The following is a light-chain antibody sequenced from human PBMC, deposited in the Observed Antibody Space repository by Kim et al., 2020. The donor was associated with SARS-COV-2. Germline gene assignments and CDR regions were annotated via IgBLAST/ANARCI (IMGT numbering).Light chain of an antibody. CDR1: QGISTY. V-gene: IGKV1-9*01. Sequence: IQLTQSPSSLSASVGDRVTITCRASQGISTYLAWYQQKPGKAPELLIYGASTLESGVPSRFSGSGSGTDFTLTISSLQPEDFTTYYHQQVRSYPITFGQGTRLEIK. CDR2: GAS. CDR3: QQVRSYPIT. J-gene: IGKJ5*01.